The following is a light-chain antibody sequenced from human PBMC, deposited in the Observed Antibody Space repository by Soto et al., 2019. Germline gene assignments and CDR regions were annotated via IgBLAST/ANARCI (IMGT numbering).Light chain of an antibody. CDR1: SSNIGNNY. CDR2: DNN. V-gene: IGLV1-51*01. Sequence: QSVLTQPPSVSAAPGQKVTISCSGGSSNIGNNYVSWYQQLPGTAPKLLIYDNNKRPSGIPDRFSGSKSGTSATLAITGLQTGDEADYYCGTWDTSLSVGVFGGGIKLTVL. J-gene: IGLJ3*02. CDR3: GTWDTSLSVGV.